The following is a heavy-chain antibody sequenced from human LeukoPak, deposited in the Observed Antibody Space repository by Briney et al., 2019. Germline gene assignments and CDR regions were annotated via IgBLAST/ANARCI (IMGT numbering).Heavy chain of an antibody. D-gene: IGHD3-22*01. CDR3: ARETAYYYDSSGPYMDV. J-gene: IGHJ6*03. Sequence: SETLSLTCTVSGGSISSYYWSWIRQPAGKGLEWIGRLGTSGSTNYNPSLKSRVTISVDTSKNQFSLELSSVTAADTAVYYCARETAYYYDSSGPYMDVWGKGTTVTVSS. V-gene: IGHV4-4*07. CDR1: GGSISSYY. CDR2: LGTSGST.